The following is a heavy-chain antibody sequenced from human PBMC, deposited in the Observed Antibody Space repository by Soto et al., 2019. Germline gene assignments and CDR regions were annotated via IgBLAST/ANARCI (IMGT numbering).Heavy chain of an antibody. CDR2: IIPIFGTA. CDR1: GGTFSSYA. CDR3: AMGSTDPYYYYYGMDV. V-gene: IGHV1-69*13. D-gene: IGHD2-2*01. Sequence: SVKVSCKASGGTFSSYAISWVRQAPGQGLEWMGGIIPIFGTANYAQKFQGRVTITADESTSTAYMELSSLRSEDTAVYYCAMGSTDPYYYYYGMDVWGQGTTVTVSS. J-gene: IGHJ6*02.